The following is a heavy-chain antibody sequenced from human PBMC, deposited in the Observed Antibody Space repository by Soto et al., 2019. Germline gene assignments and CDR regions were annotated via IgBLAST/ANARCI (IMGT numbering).Heavy chain of an antibody. J-gene: IGHJ5*02. CDR3: AALVVAADNWFDP. D-gene: IGHD2-15*01. CDR2: IYYSGST. Sequence: SETLSLTCTVSGGSISSSSYYWGWIRQPPGKGLEWIGSIYYSGSTYYNPSLKSRVTISVDTSKNQFSLKLSSVTAADTAVYYCAALVVAADNWFDPWGQGTLVTVS. V-gene: IGHV4-39*01. CDR1: GGSISSSSYY.